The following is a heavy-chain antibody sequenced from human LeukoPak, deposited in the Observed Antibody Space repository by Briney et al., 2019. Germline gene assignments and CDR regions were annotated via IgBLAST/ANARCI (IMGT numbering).Heavy chain of an antibody. D-gene: IGHD6-13*01. CDR2: IKDNGSGQ. V-gene: IGHV3-7*03. CDR1: GLTFSGQW. Sequence: GGSLRLSCVASGLTFSGQWMSWVRQAPGKGLEWVASIKDNGSGQFYVDSVKGRFTISRDNAENLLFLQMNSLRAEDTAVYYCARRITIAAAGWGYGMDVWGQGTTVTVSS. J-gene: IGHJ6*02. CDR3: ARRITIAAAGWGYGMDV.